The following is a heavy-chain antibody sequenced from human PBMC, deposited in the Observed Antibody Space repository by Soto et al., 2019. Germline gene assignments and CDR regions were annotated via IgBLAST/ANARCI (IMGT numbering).Heavy chain of an antibody. J-gene: IGHJ6*02. D-gene: IGHD1-1*01. CDR3: VKRYWKGDV. CDR1: GFNFSTYA. V-gene: IGHV3-23*01. CDR2: SSGSGGSI. Sequence: EVQLLESGVGLVQHGGSLRLSCAASGFNFSTYAIKWVRQDQGNGLEWVAASSGSGGSIHYADSLKCRFTIARGNSKNKTHLHMTSPRDEATPVYHCVKRYWKGDVWCQGTTVTFSS.